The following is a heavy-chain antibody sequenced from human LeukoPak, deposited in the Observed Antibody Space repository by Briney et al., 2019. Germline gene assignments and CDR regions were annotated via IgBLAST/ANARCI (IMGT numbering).Heavy chain of an antibody. CDR1: GFTFSSYA. Sequence: GGSLRLSCAASGFTFSSYAMSWVRQAPGKGLEWVSAISGSGGSTYYADSVKGRFTISRDNSKNSLYLQMNSLRTEDAALYYCAKWSGGRGMDVWGKGTTVTISS. CDR3: AKWSGGRGMDV. V-gene: IGHV3-23*01. D-gene: IGHD3-16*01. J-gene: IGHJ6*04. CDR2: ISGSGGST.